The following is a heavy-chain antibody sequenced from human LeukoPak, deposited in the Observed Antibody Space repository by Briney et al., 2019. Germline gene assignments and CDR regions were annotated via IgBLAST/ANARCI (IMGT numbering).Heavy chain of an antibody. CDR2: IYSGGST. D-gene: IGHD5-24*01. Sequence: GGSLRLSCAASGFTVSSNYMSWVRQAPGKGLEWASVIYSGGSTDYKDSVKDRFIISRDNSKNALYLQMNSLRAEDTAVYYCAKEMATMNAFDIWGQGTMVTVSS. CDR3: AKEMATMNAFDI. V-gene: IGHV3-66*01. CDR1: GFTVSSNY. J-gene: IGHJ3*02.